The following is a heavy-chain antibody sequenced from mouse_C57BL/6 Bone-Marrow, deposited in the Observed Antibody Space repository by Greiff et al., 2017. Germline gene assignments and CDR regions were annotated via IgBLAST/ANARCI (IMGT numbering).Heavy chain of an antibody. CDR2: INPYNGGT. V-gene: IGHV1-19*01. D-gene: IGHD1-1*01. Sequence: EVQLVESGPVLVKPGASVKMSCKASGYTFTDYYMNWVKQSHGKSLEWTGVINPYNGGTSYNQKFKGKDTLTVDKSSSTAYMELNSLTSEDSAVYYCAKRVYYYGSSSRHYFDYWGQGTTLTVSS. CDR3: AKRVYYYGSSSRHYFDY. J-gene: IGHJ2*01. CDR1: GYTFTDYY.